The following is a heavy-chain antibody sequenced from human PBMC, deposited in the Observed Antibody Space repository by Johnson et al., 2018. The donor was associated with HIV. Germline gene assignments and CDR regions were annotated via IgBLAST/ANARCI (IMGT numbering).Heavy chain of an antibody. CDR2: IWYDGSNK. CDR1: GFIFRNYG. V-gene: IGHV3-30*02. J-gene: IGHJ3*02. CDR3: AAAEYDAFDI. Sequence: HVQLVESGGGVVQPGGSLRLSCAASGFIFRNYGMHWVRQAPGKGLEWVAVIWYDGSNKYYAASVKGRFTISRDNSKNTLYLQMNSLRAEDTAVYYCAAAEYDAFDIWGQGTMVTVSS. D-gene: IGHD6-6*01.